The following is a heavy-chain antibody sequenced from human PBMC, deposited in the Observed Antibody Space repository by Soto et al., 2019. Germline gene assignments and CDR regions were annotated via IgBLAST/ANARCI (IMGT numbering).Heavy chain of an antibody. Sequence: GGSLRLSCAASGFSFSSLAMSWVRQAPGKGLEWVSSISGRGVDTLYADSVKGRFTISRDKSISTAYLQWSSLKASDTAMYYCARHVSPQYSSSWYLGPRSVNFDYWGQGTLVTVSS. J-gene: IGHJ4*02. CDR2: ISGRGVDT. CDR3: ARHVSPQYSSSWYLGPRSVNFDY. D-gene: IGHD6-13*01. CDR1: GFSFSSLA. V-gene: IGHV3-23*01.